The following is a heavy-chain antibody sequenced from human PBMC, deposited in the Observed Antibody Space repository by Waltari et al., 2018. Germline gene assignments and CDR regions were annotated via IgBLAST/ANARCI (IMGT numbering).Heavy chain of an antibody. V-gene: IGHV3-23*01. J-gene: IGHJ4*02. CDR2: ISGSGDST. D-gene: IGHD3-10*02. CDR3: AKSRFGELLSFDY. CDR1: GFTFRSYA. Sequence: EVQLLESGGGLVQPGGSLRLSCAASGFTFRSYAMSWVRQAPGKGLEWVSVISGSGDSTYYADSVKGRFTISRDNSKNTLYLQMNSLRAEDTAVYYCAKSRFGELLSFDYWGQGTLVTVSS.